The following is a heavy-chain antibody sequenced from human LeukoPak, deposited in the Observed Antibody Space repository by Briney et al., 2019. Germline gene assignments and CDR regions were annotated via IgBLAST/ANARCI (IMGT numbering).Heavy chain of an antibody. CDR3: AKDRGRSSLYFDY. Sequence: GGPLRLSCAASGFTFSSYAMSWVRQAPGKGLEWVSAISGSSGSTYYADSVKGRFTISRDNSKNTLYLQMSSLRAEDTAVYYCAKDRGRSSLYFDYWGQGTLVTVSS. J-gene: IGHJ4*02. CDR1: GFTFSSYA. D-gene: IGHD6-13*01. CDR2: ISGSSGST. V-gene: IGHV3-23*01.